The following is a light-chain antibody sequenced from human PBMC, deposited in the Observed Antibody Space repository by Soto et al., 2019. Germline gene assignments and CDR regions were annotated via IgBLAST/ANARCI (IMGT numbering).Light chain of an antibody. Sequence: DIQLTQSPSSLSSSVGDRVTITCRASQTVISYLNWYQQKPGQAPKLLIYATTHLKSGVPSRFSGSGSGTEFTLTISSLHPEDVATYFCQQNYNTPPYTFGQGTKLEIK. CDR1: QTVISY. J-gene: IGKJ2*01. CDR3: QQNYNTPPYT. CDR2: ATT. V-gene: IGKV1-39*01.